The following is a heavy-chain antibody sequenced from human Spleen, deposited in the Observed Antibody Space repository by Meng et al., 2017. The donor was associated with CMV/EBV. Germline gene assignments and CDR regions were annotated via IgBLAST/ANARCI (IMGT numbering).Heavy chain of an antibody. V-gene: IGHV1-69*04. CDR3: ARDAAGTPHNY. D-gene: IGHD1-1*01. CDR2: IIPILGIA. J-gene: IGHJ4*02. CDR1: GYTFTSYG. Sequence: SVKVSCKASGYTFTSYGISWVRQAPGQGLEWMGRIIPILGIANYAQKFQGRVTITADKTTSTAYMEVRSLRSEDTAVYYCARDAAGTPHNYWGQGTLVTVSS.